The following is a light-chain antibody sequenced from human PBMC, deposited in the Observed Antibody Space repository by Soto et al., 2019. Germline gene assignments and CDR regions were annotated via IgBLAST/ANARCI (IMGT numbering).Light chain of an antibody. V-gene: IGLV4-60*02. CDR3: ETWDSNTRV. CDR1: SGHSSYI. Sequence: QLVLTQSSSASASLGSSVKLTCTLGSGHSSYIIAWHHQRPGKAPRYLMKLEGSGSYNKGSGVPDRFSGSSSGADRYLTISNLQFEDEANYYCETWDSNTRVFGGGTKLTVL. J-gene: IGLJ2*01. CDR2: LEGSGSY.